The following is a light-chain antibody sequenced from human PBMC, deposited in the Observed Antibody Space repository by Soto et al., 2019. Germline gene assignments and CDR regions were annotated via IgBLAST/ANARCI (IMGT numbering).Light chain of an antibody. V-gene: IGLV2-14*01. CDR1: SSDVGAYNY. Sequence: QSALTQPASVSGSPGQSITISCTGTSSDVGAYNYVSWYQQHPGKAPKLMIYEVSNRPSGVSNRFSGSKSGNTASLTISGLQADDEADYYCSSYTNSSIPGVFGGGTKLTVL. CDR2: EVS. CDR3: SSYTNSSIPGV. J-gene: IGLJ3*02.